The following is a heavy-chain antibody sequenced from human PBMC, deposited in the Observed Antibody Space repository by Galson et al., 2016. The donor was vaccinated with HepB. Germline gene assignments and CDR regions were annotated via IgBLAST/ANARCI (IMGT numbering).Heavy chain of an antibody. CDR3: AKGSVGAAGFYFDN. CDR1: GFTFSNYA. Sequence: SLRLSCAASGFTFSNYAMSWVRQAPGQGLEWVSSISAGGTNTYYSASAKGRFTISRDNSRDTLYLQMNSLRAEDTSGYYCAKGSVGAAGFYFDNWGQGTPVTVSS. J-gene: IGHJ4*02. D-gene: IGHD6-13*01. V-gene: IGHV3-23*01. CDR2: ISAGGTNT.